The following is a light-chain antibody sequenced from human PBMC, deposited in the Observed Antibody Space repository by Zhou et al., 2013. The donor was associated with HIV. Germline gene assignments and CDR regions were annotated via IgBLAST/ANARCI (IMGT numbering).Light chain of an antibody. V-gene: IGKV1-33*01. CDR3: QQYKMYPLT. CDR1: QDIKKS. CDR2: DSS. Sequence: DIQMTQSPSSLSASVGDRVTIACQASQDIKKSLNWYQHKAGKAPKLLISDSSILEAGVPSRFSGSGSGTDFSFTISNLQPEDIATYYCQQYKMYPLTFGGGTKVEIK. J-gene: IGKJ4*01.